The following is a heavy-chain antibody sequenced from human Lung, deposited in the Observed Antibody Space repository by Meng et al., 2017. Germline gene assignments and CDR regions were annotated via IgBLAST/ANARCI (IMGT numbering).Heavy chain of an antibody. V-gene: IGHV4-34*01. CDR3: ARGPTTMAHDFDY. D-gene: IGHD4-11*01. Sequence: QGRLREWGPGVLKASEALSLTCVGSGWSFSDYYWSWIRQPPGKGLEWIGEINHSGSTNYNPSLESRATISVDTSQNNLSLKLSSVTAADSAVYYCARGPTTMAHDFDYWGQGTLVTVSS. J-gene: IGHJ4*02. CDR1: GWSFSDYY. CDR2: INHSGST.